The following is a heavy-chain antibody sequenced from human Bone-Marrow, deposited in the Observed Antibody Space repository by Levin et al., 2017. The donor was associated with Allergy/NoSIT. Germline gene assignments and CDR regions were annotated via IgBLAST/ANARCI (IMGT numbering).Heavy chain of an antibody. V-gene: IGHV2-5*02. CDR3: AHRREPYCSSTSCYLDYFDY. CDR1: GFSLSTSGVG. J-gene: IGHJ4*02. D-gene: IGHD2-2*01. Sequence: GSGPTLVKPTQTLTLTCTFSGFSLSTSGVGVGWIRQPPGKALEWLALIYWDDDKRYSPSLKSRLTITKDTSKNQVVLTMTNMDPVDTATYYCAHRREPYCSSTSCYLDYFDYWGQGTLVTVSS. CDR2: IYWDDDK.